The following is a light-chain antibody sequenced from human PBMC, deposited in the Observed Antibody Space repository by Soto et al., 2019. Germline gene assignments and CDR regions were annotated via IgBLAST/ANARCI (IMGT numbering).Light chain of an antibody. Sequence: PGARATLSCRARQSVGDSLAWYQQRPGQAPRLLIYGASKRATGIPARFSASGSETDFTLTISSLEPEDFAVYFCQQRSKLPRTFGGGTKIEVK. V-gene: IGKV3-11*01. J-gene: IGKJ4*01. CDR3: QQRSKLPRT. CDR2: GAS. CDR1: QSVGDS.